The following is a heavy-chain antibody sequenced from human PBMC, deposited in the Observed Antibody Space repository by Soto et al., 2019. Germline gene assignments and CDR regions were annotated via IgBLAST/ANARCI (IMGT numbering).Heavy chain of an antibody. CDR2: INPNSGGT. J-gene: IGHJ3*02. D-gene: IGHD2-15*01. CDR3: ATLHCSGGSCYYVPDAFDI. Sequence: ASVKVSCKASGYTFTGYYMHWVRQAPGQGLEWMGWINPNSGGTNYAQKLQGRVTMTRDTSISTAYMELSRLRSDDTAVYYCATLHCSGGSCYYVPDAFDIWGQGTMVTVSS. CDR1: GYTFTGYY. V-gene: IGHV1-2*02.